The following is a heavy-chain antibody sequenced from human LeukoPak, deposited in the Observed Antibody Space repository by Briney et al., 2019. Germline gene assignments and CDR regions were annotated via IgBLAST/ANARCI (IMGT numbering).Heavy chain of an antibody. CDR3: ARDHNYALDN. Sequence: GGSLRLSCTASGFPFIEYSMNWVRPAPGKGLEWISYIGIDSGNTKYADSVRGRFTISTDKAKNSLYLRMNSLRVEDTAVYYCARDHNYALDNWGQGTLVSVAS. V-gene: IGHV3-48*01. D-gene: IGHD1-1*01. CDR2: IGIDSGNT. J-gene: IGHJ4*02. CDR1: GFPFIEYS.